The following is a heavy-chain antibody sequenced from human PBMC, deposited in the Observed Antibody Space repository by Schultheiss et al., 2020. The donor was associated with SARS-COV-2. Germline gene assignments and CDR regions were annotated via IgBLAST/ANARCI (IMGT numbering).Heavy chain of an antibody. Sequence: SETLSLTCTVSGGSISSYYWSWIRQPAGKGLEWIGRIYTSGSTNYNPSLKSRVTISVDTSKNQFSLKLSSVTAADTAVYYCARGGLVPAAILRPDDAFDIWGQGTMVTVSS. D-gene: IGHD2-2*01. V-gene: IGHV4-4*07. CDR1: GGSISSYY. CDR2: IYTSGST. CDR3: ARGGLVPAAILRPDDAFDI. J-gene: IGHJ3*02.